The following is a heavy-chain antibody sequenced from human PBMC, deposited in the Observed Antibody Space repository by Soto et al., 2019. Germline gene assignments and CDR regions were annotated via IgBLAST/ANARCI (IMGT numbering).Heavy chain of an antibody. Sequence: GGSLRLSCAASGFTFSSYAMSWVRQAPGKGLEWVSAISGSGGSTYYADSVKGRFTISRDNSKNTLYLQMNSLRAEDTAVYYCAKDGDVVVPAAMYDGWFDPWGQGTLVTVSS. V-gene: IGHV3-23*01. J-gene: IGHJ5*02. CDR1: GFTFSSYA. CDR3: AKDGDVVVPAAMYDGWFDP. D-gene: IGHD2-2*01. CDR2: ISGSGGST.